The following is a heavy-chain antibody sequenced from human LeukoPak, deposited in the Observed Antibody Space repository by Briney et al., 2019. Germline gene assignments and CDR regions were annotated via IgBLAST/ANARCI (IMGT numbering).Heavy chain of an antibody. Sequence: SETLSLTCAVSGGSISSGGYSWSWIRQPPGKGLEWTGYIYHSGSTYYNPSLKSRVTISVDRSKNQFSLKLSSVTAADTAVYYCGVSYYYYYGMDVWGQGTTVTVSS. CDR2: IYHSGST. V-gene: IGHV4-30-2*01. CDR3: GVSYYYYYGMDV. J-gene: IGHJ6*02. CDR1: GGSISSGGYS. D-gene: IGHD5/OR15-5a*01.